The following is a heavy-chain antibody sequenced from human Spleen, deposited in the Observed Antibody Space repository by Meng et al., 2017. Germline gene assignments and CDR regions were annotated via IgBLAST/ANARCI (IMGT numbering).Heavy chain of an antibody. CDR1: GFTFSSYA. V-gene: IGHV3-30*04. CDR2: ISYDGSNK. Sequence: GESLKISCAASGFTFSSYAMHWVRQAPGKGLEWVAVISYDGSNKYYADSVKGRFTISRDNSKNTLYLQMNSLRAEDTAVYYCAREDSSGYYPFAFDIWGQGTMVTVSS. CDR3: AREDSSGYYPFAFDI. D-gene: IGHD3-22*01. J-gene: IGHJ3*02.